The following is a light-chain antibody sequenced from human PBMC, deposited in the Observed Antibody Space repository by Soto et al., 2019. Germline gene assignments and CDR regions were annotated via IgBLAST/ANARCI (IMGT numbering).Light chain of an antibody. V-gene: IGKV3-11*01. CDR1: QSVSSY. J-gene: IGKJ1*01. Sequence: EIVLTQSPATLSLSPGERATLSCRASQSVSSYLAWYQQKPGQAPRFLIYDASNRATGIPARFSGSGSGTDFTLTISSLELEDFAVYYCQQRNYVPMTFGQRNKVEIK. CDR3: QQRNYVPMT. CDR2: DAS.